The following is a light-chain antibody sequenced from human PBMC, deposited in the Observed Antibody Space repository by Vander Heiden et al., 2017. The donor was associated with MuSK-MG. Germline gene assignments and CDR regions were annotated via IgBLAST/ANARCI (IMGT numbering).Light chain of an antibody. Sequence: DFQMTQSPSSLSASVGDRVTITCRASQYIASYLNWYQQKPGKAPKLLIYAAYTLQSGVPSRFSGSGSGTDFTLTISSLQPEDSATYYCQQRDSTLYTFGQGTKLEIK. CDR3: QQRDSTLYT. J-gene: IGKJ2*01. CDR2: AAY. CDR1: QYIASY. V-gene: IGKV1-39*01.